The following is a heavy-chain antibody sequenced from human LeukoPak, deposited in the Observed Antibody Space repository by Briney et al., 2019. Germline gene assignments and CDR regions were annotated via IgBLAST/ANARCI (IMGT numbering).Heavy chain of an antibody. CDR2: FDPEDGET. Sequence: GASVKVSCKVSGYTLTELSMHWVRQAPGKGLEWMGGFDPEDGETIYAQKFQGRVTMTEDTSTDTAYMELSSLRSEDTAVYYCATGVPQLRYFDWLSRSDAFDIWGQGTMVTVSS. CDR1: GYTLTELS. CDR3: ATGVPQLRYFDWLSRSDAFDI. J-gene: IGHJ3*02. V-gene: IGHV1-24*01. D-gene: IGHD3-9*01.